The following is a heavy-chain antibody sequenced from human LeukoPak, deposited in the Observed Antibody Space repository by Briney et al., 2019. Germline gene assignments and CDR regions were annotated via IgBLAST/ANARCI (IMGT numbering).Heavy chain of an antibody. D-gene: IGHD3-10*01. CDR2: INPNSGGT. CDR1: GYTFTGYY. V-gene: IGHV1-2*02. CDR3: VRPPMVRGVLVP. J-gene: IGHJ5*02. Sequence: GASVKVSCKASGYTFTGYYMHWGRQAPGQGLEWMGWINPNSGGTNYAQKFQGRVTMTRDTSISTAYMELSRLRSDDTAVYYCVRPPMVRGVLVPWGQGTLVTVSS.